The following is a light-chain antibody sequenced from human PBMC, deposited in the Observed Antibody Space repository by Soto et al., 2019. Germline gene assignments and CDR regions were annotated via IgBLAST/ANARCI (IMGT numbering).Light chain of an antibody. J-gene: IGKJ5*01. CDR1: QSVASN. V-gene: IGKV3-20*01. CDR3: QHFGSSPPVT. Sequence: EIVMTQSPATLSLCPGERSTLSLMSTQSVASNLAWDQQRPGLAPRLLVYGASKRATGIPDRFRGSGSGSEFTLTISGLEPEDFAVYFCQHFGSSPPVTFGQGTRLEI. CDR2: GAS.